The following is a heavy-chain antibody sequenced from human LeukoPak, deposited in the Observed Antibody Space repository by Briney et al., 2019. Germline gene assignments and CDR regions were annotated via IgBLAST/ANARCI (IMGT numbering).Heavy chain of an antibody. Sequence: GGSLRLSRTASGFTFADYAMSWFRQAPGKGLEWVSFIRSKVFGGTTEYAASVKGRFTISRDDSKSIAYLQMKSLKTEDTAVYYCTRERVRGYSYGDPGYWGQGTLVTVSS. J-gene: IGHJ4*02. CDR1: GFTFADYA. CDR3: TRERVRGYSYGDPGY. D-gene: IGHD5-18*01. V-gene: IGHV3-49*03. CDR2: IRSKVFGGTT.